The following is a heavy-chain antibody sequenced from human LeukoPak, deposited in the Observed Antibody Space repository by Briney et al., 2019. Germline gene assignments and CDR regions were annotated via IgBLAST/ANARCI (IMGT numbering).Heavy chain of an antibody. J-gene: IGHJ4*02. CDR1: AYTFTSYY. V-gene: IGHV1-46*01. D-gene: IGHD3-10*01. Sequence: GASVKVSCKASAYTFTSYYMHWVRQAPGQGLEWMGIISPSGGSTSYAQKFQGRVTMTRDTSTSTVYMELSSLRSEDTAVYYCARAWLRITMVRGVSHFDYWGQGTLVTVSS. CDR3: ARAWLRITMVRGVSHFDY. CDR2: ISPSGGST.